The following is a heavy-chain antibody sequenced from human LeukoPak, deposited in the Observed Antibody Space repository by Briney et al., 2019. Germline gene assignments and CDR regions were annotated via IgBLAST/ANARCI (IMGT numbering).Heavy chain of an antibody. CDR1: GFTFSIYA. D-gene: IGHD2-2*01. J-gene: IGHJ4*02. Sequence: GGSLRLSCAASGFTFSIYAMSWVRQAPGKGLEWVSSISGAGGTTLYADSVKGRFTISRDNSKNAVYLQMNTLRAEDTAIYYCARGGSSSAFYWGQGTLVTASS. CDR3: ARGGSSSAFY. V-gene: IGHV3-23*01. CDR2: ISGAGGTT.